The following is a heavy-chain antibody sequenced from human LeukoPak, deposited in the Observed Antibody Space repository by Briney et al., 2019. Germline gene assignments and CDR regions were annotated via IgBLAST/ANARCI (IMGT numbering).Heavy chain of an antibody. CDR2: IWSDGSSK. D-gene: IGHD6-19*01. V-gene: IGHV3-33*01. CDR1: GFTFSSYG. Sequence: GGSLRLSCAASGFTFSSYGMHWVRQAPGKGLEWVAVIWSDGSSKYYADSVKGRFTISRDYSKNALFLQMNSLRAEDTAVYYCARVFSGWTFDYWGQGTLVTVSS. J-gene: IGHJ4*02. CDR3: ARVFSGWTFDY.